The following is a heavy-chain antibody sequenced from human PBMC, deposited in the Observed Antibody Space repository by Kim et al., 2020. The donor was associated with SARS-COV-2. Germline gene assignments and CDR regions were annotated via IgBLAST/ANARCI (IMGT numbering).Heavy chain of an antibody. V-gene: IGHV3-33*01. D-gene: IGHD4-17*01. Sequence: YADSVKGRFTISRDNSKNTLYLQMNSLRAEDTAVYYCASFLWGDYGRIDYWGQGTLVTVSS. J-gene: IGHJ4*02. CDR3: ASFLWGDYGRIDY.